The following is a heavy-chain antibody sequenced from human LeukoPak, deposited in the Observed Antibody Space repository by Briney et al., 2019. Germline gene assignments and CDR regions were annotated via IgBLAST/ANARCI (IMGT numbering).Heavy chain of an antibody. CDR2: ISSSSSYT. V-gene: IGHV3-11*06. Sequence: GGSLRLSCAASGFTFSDYYMSWIRQAPGKGLEWGSYISSSSSYTNYADSVKGRFTISRDNAKNSLYLQMNSLRAEDTAVYYCASMGGRLRYFDWSLPFDYWGQGTLVTVSS. J-gene: IGHJ4*02. CDR1: GFTFSDYY. CDR3: ASMGGRLRYFDWSLPFDY. D-gene: IGHD3-9*01.